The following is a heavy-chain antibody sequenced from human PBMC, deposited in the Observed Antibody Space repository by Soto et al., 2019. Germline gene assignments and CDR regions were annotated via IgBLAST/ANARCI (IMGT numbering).Heavy chain of an antibody. CDR1: GGSISSSSYY. J-gene: IGHJ5*02. Sequence: SETLSLTCTVSGGSISSSSYYWGWIRQPPGKGLEWIGSIYYSGSTYYNPSLKSRVTISVDTSKNQFSLKLSSVTAADTAVYYCARRGIKSIPVALRWFDPWGQGTLVTVSS. V-gene: IGHV4-39*01. D-gene: IGHD6-19*01. CDR3: ARRGIKSIPVALRWFDP. CDR2: IYYSGST.